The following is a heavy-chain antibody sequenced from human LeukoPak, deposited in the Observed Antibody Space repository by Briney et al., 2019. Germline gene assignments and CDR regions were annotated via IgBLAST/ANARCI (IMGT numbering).Heavy chain of an antibody. D-gene: IGHD2-8*01. V-gene: IGHV4-34*01. CDR2: INESGGT. CDR3: ARVAYRYSINDWSRTGLGAYPTKYYYYMDV. J-gene: IGHJ6*03. Sequence: SETLSLTCAVYGGSFRDYSWTWIRQPPGKGLEWIGEINESGGTNYKPSLMSRVIMSVDTSKSQISLKVSSVTAADTAVYYCARVAYRYSINDWSRTGLGAYPTKYYYYMDVWGKGTTVTVSS. CDR1: GGSFRDYS.